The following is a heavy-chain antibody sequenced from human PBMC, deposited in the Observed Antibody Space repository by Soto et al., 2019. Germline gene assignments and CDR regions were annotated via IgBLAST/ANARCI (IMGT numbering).Heavy chain of an antibody. D-gene: IGHD3-22*01. CDR2: IKQGGSEK. CDR3: AREGRRKWLSAQNYFDY. CDR1: GFTFSSYW. Sequence: PGGSLRLSCASSGFTFSSYWMSWVRQAPGKGLEWVANIKQGGSEKYYVDSVKGRFTISRDNAKNSLYLQMNSLRAEDTAVYYCAREGRRKWLSAQNYFDYWGQGTLVTVSS. V-gene: IGHV3-7*05. J-gene: IGHJ4*02.